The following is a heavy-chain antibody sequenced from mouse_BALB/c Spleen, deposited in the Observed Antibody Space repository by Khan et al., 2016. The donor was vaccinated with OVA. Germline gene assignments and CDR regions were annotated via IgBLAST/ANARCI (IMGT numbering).Heavy chain of an antibody. Sequence: QIQLVQSGPELKKPGETVKISCKASGYTFTKNGMNWVKQAPGKGLKWMGWINTDTGEPTYAEAFKGRFAFSLETSASTAYLQINNPKNEDTGTYFCARSRWLLPAMDYWGQGTSVTVSS. CDR1: GYTFTKNG. D-gene: IGHD2-3*01. V-gene: IGHV9-3*02. CDR2: INTDTGEP. J-gene: IGHJ4*01. CDR3: ARSRWLLPAMDY.